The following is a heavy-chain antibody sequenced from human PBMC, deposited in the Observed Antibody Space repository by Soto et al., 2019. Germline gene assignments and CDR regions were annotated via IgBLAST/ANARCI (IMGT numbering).Heavy chain of an antibody. D-gene: IGHD1-7*01. J-gene: IGHJ3*01. CDR2: ISGDGSST. CDR3: ARSLPGTYGAFDL. V-gene: IGHV3-74*01. CDR1: EFTLRSYW. Sequence: GGSLRLSCAASEFTLRSYWMRWVRQSPGKGLVWVSRISGDGSSTSYADSVKGRFTISRDNAKNTMNLQMDSLRAEDTAVYYCARSLPGTYGAFDLWGQGTMVTVSS.